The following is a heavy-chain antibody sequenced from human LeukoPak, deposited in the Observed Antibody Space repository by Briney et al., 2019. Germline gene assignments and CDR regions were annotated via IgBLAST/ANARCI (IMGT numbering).Heavy chain of an antibody. Sequence: SETLSLTCAVYGGSFSGYYWSCIRQPPGKGLEWIGEINHSESTNYNPSLKSRVTISVDTSKNQFSLKLSSVTAADTAIYYCARPGGSFWSGASYAFDIWGQGTMVTVSS. CDR3: ARPGGSFWSGASYAFDI. CDR2: INHSEST. V-gene: IGHV4-34*01. CDR1: GGSFSGYY. D-gene: IGHD3-3*01. J-gene: IGHJ3*02.